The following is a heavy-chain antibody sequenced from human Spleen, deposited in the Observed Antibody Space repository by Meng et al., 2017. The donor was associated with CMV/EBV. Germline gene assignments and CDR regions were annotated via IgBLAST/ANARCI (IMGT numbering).Heavy chain of an antibody. CDR1: GYSFTSYW. Sequence: GESLKISCKSSGYSFTSYWIGWVRQMPGKGLEWMGIMHPGDSDTRYSPSFQGQVTISADKSISTAYLQWSSLKASDTAMYYCVRGRPTPDAFDIWGQGTMVTVSS. V-gene: IGHV5-51*01. D-gene: IGHD2-15*01. J-gene: IGHJ3*02. CDR3: VRGRPTPDAFDI. CDR2: MHPGDSDT.